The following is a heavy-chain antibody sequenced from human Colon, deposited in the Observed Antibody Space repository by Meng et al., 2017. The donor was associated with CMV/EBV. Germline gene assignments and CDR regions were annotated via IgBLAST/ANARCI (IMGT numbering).Heavy chain of an antibody. CDR3: AKLMGDINYPTLDF. D-gene: IGHD2-8*01. J-gene: IGHJ4*02. Sequence: SGFTCKNFAMSWVRHAPGKELEWVSTISGRGTTTSYADSVLGRFTISRDKSQNILSLRMDSLRAEDSAIYYCAKLMGDINYPTLDFWGQGTLVTVSS. V-gene: IGHV3-23*01. CDR2: ISGRGTTT. CDR1: GFTCKNFA.